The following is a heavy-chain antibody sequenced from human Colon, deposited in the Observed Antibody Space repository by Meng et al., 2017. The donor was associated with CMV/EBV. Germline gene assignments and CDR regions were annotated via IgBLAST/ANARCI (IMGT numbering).Heavy chain of an antibody. J-gene: IGHJ4*02. CDR1: GGSFSGYY. V-gene: IGHV4-34*01. CDR2: INHSGST. D-gene: IGHD3-10*01. CDR3: ARGRFYYGSGSYYIAPNFDY. Sequence: SETLSLTCAVYGGSFSGYYWSWIRQTPGKGLEWIGEINHSGSTNYNPSLKSRVTISVDTSKNQFSLKLSSVTAADTAVYYCARGRFYYGSGSYYIAPNFDYWGQGTLVTVSS.